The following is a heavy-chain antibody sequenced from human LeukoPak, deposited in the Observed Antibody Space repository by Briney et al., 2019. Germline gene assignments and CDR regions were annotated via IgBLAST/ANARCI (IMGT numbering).Heavy chain of an antibody. D-gene: IGHD3-9*01. CDR3: AKEPHILTGYYTDYFDS. CDR2: ISYDGSNK. CDR1: GFTFSSYA. V-gene: IGHV3-30*04. J-gene: IGHJ4*02. Sequence: GGSLRLSCAASGFTFSSYAMHWVRQAPGKGLEWVAVISYDGSNKYYADSVKGRFTVSRDNSKNTLYLQMNSLRAEDTAVYFCAKEPHILTGYYTDYFDSWGQGTLVTVSS.